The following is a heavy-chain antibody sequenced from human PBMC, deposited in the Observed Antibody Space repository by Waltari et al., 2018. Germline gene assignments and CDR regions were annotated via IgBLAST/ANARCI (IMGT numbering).Heavy chain of an antibody. V-gene: IGHV4-31*03. CDR1: GGSISSGGYF. CDR2: IYYSGNT. CDR3: ARGASSSYGFDI. D-gene: IGHD6-6*01. Sequence: QVQLQESGPGLVKPSQTLSLTCTVSGGSISSGGYFWSWIRQNPGKGLEWIAYIYYSGNTYDNPSLKGRVSISVDTSKNQFSLRLNSVTVADTSVFYCARGASSSYGFDIWGQGTLVTVSS. J-gene: IGHJ3*02.